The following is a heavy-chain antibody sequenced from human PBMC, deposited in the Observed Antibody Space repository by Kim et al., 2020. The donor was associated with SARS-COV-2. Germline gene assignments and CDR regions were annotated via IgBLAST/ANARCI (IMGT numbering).Heavy chain of an antibody. Sequence: ASVKVSCKASGYTFNSHYMHLVRQAPVQGLEWTGIINPSGVSTSYAQKFQGRVTMTRDTSTSQVYMELSSLRSEDTAVYYCARAGDRGVRGITDAFDIWGQGTMVTVSS. CDR1: GYTFNSHY. D-gene: IGHD3-10*01. CDR3: ARAGDRGVRGITDAFDI. CDR2: INPSGVST. J-gene: IGHJ3*02. V-gene: IGHV1-46*02.